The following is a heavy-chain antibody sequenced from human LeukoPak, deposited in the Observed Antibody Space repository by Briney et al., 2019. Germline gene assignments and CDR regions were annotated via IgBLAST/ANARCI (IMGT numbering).Heavy chain of an antibody. CDR3: AKGLVPAAIRVVVY. CDR1: GFTFSSYA. Sequence: PGGSLRLSCAASGFTFSSYAMSWVRQAPGKGLEWVSAISASGGSTYYADSVKGRFTISRDNSQNTLYLQVNSLRAEDTAVYYCAKGLVPAAIRVVVYWGQGTLVTVSS. V-gene: IGHV3-23*01. D-gene: IGHD2-2*01. J-gene: IGHJ4*02. CDR2: ISASGGST.